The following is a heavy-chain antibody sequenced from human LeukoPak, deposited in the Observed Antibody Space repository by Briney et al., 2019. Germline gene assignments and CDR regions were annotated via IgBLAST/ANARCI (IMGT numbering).Heavy chain of an antibody. Sequence: PSETLSLTCTVSGDSISSGSYFWSWIRQPAGKGLEWIGRISTTGCTNYNPSLKSRISISAVTSKNQFSLSLTSVTAADTAVYYCGRAPYGPLDHWGQGILVTVSS. CDR2: ISTTGCT. CDR1: GDSISSGSYF. CDR3: GRAPYGPLDH. J-gene: IGHJ4*02. V-gene: IGHV4-61*02. D-gene: IGHD3-10*01.